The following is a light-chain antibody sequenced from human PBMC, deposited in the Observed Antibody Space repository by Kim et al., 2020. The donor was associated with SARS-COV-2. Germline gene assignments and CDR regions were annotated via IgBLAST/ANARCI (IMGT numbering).Light chain of an antibody. CDR3: QQANNFPWT. J-gene: IGKJ1*01. CDR2: GAS. V-gene: IGKV1-12*01. CDR1: QDINTR. Sequence: ASVGVRVTITCRASQDINTRLAWYQQRPGMVPKLLIDGASSLQSGVPSRFSGSGSGTDFTLTIWSLQPEDFATYYCQQANNFPWTFGQGTKVDIK.